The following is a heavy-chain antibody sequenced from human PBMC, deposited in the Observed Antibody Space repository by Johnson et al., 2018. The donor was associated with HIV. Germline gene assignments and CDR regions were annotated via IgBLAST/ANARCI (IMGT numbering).Heavy chain of an antibody. J-gene: IGHJ3*02. D-gene: IGHD4-17*01. V-gene: IGHV3-30*02. CDR2: IRYDGSNK. Sequence: QVQLVESGGGLVQPGGSLRLSCAASGFAFTTYYMHWVRQAPGKGLEWVAFIRYDGSNKYYADSVKGRFTISRDNSKNTLYLQMNSLRAEDTAVYYCAKGDGDYGAFDIWGQGTMVTVSS. CDR1: GFAFTTYY. CDR3: AKGDGDYGAFDI.